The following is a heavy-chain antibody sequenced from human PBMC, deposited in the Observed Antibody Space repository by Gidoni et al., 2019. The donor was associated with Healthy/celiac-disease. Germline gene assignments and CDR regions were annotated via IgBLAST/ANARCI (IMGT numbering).Heavy chain of an antibody. V-gene: IGHV3-23*01. CDR2: ISGSGGST. Sequence: EVQLLESGGGLVQPGGSLRLSCAASGFTFSSYAISWFRQAPGKGLAWVSAISGSGGSTYYSDSVKGRFTISRDNSKNTLYLQMNSLRAEDTAVYYCAKNFMVRGVIKKRGYYGMDVWGQGTTVTVSS. CDR1: GFTFSSYA. D-gene: IGHD3-10*01. J-gene: IGHJ6*02. CDR3: AKNFMVRGVIKKRGYYGMDV.